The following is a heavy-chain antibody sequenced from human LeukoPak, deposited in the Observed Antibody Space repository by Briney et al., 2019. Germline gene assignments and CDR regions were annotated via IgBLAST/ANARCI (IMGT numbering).Heavy chain of an antibody. CDR1: GFTFTNYA. J-gene: IGHJ4*02. V-gene: IGHV3-23*01. CDR2: VTGSGTST. D-gene: IGHD4-23*01. Sequence: GGSLRLSCAASGFTFTNYAMTWVRPAPGKGLEWVSTVTGSGTSTFYTDSVKGRFTISRDNSKNTLYLQMNSLRVEDTAVYYCANRWYYFDYWGQGTLVTVSS. CDR3: ANRWYYFDY.